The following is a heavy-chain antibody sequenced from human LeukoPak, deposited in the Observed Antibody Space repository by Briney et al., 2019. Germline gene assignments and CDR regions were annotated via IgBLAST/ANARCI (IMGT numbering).Heavy chain of an antibody. CDR1: GFTFSSYS. D-gene: IGHD6-19*01. CDR2: ISSSSSYI. Sequence: GGSLRLSCAASGFTFSSYSMNWVRQAPGKGLEWVSSISSSSSYIYYADSVKGRFTISRDNAKNTLYLQMKSLRAEDTAVYYCARELEIAVAGTLGYWGQGTLVTVSS. J-gene: IGHJ4*02. CDR3: ARELEIAVAGTLGY. V-gene: IGHV3-21*01.